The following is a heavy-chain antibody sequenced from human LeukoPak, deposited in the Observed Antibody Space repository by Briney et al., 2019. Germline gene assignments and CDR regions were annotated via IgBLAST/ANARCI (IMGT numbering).Heavy chain of an antibody. V-gene: IGHV4-34*01. CDR3: ARRTHYDSSGYRAYYFDY. CDR1: GGSFSGYY. D-gene: IGHD3-22*01. CDR2: INHSGST. Sequence: SETLSLTRAVYGGSFSGYYWSWIRQPPGKGLEWIGEINHSGSTNYNPSLKSRVTISVDTSKNQFSLKLSSVTAADAAVYYCARRTHYDSSGYRAYYFDYWGQGTLVTVSS. J-gene: IGHJ4*02.